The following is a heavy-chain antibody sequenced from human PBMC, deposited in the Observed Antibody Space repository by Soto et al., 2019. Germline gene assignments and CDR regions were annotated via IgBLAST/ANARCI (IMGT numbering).Heavy chain of an antibody. J-gene: IGHJ4*02. CDR3: LSGEGPDGHDTRFDS. CDR2: ISYNGIDT. Sequence: QMQLVESGGGVVQPGRSLRLSCAASGFTFSNHGIHWFRQAPGKGLEWVGDISYNGIDTWYADSVKGRFTIYRDNFKNAAYLQMHGLRLEDAAVYYCLSGEGPDGHDTRFDSWGQGALVTVSP. D-gene: IGHD5-12*01. V-gene: IGHV3-30*03. CDR1: GFTFSNHG.